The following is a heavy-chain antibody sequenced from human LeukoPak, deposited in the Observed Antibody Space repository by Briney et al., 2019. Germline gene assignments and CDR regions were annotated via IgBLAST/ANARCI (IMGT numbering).Heavy chain of an antibody. Sequence: GASVTVSCKASGYTFTVYYTHWVRQAPGQGLEWMGWINPDSGGTNYAQKFQGRVTMTRDTSIRTAYMELSRLRSYDTAVYYCARVLFYSSGNKSNRVDYWGQGTLVTVSS. V-gene: IGHV1-2*02. CDR2: INPDSGGT. CDR3: ARVLFYSSGNKSNRVDY. D-gene: IGHD6-19*01. CDR1: GYTFTVYY. J-gene: IGHJ4*02.